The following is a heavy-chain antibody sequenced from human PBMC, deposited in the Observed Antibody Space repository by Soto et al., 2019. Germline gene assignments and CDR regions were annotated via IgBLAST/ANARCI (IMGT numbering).Heavy chain of an antibody. Sequence: QVQLVQSGAEVKKPGASVKVSCKASGYTFTSYDINWVRQATGQGLEWMGWMNPNTGNTGYAQKSHSRVTMTTNTSISTAYMELSSLRSEDTAVYYCAREITGKFPNWGQGTLVTVSS. CDR2: MNPNTGNT. J-gene: IGHJ4*02. CDR3: AREITGKFPN. CDR1: GYTFTSYD. D-gene: IGHD1-20*01. V-gene: IGHV1-8*01.